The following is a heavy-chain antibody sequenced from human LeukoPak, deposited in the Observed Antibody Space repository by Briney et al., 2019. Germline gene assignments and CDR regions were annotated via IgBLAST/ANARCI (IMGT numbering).Heavy chain of an antibody. D-gene: IGHD2-2*01. CDR1: GFTVSNNY. CDR3: ARVVGVPAAFDY. V-gene: IGHV3-53*01. CDR2: LYSGGGT. J-gene: IGHJ4*02. Sequence: PGGSLRLSCAASGFTVSNNYMSWVRQAPGKGLECVSVLYSGGGTYYADSVKGRFTISRDNAKNSLYLQMNSLRAEDTAVYYRARVVGVPAAFDYWGQGTLVTVSS.